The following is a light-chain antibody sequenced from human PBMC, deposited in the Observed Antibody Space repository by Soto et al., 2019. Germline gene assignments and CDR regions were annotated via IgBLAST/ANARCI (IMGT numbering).Light chain of an antibody. Sequence: QSVLTQPPSASGSPGRSVTTSCTGTSSDVGGYNYVSWYQQHPGKAPKLMIYEVSKRPSGVPDRFSGSKSGNTAPLTVSGLQAEDEADYYCSSYAGSNNFVFGTGTKVTVL. V-gene: IGLV2-8*01. CDR1: SSDVGGYNY. J-gene: IGLJ1*01. CDR3: SSYAGSNNFV. CDR2: EVS.